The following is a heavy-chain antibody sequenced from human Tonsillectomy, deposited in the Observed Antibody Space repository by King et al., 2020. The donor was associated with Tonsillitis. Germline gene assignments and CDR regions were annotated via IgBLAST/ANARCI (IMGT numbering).Heavy chain of an antibody. D-gene: IGHD3-22*01. V-gene: IGHV4-34*01. CDR2: INHSGST. CDR1: GESFSGYY. Sequence: HVQLPQWDAGLLKASETLSLTCTVYGESFSGYYWSWIRQPPGKGLEWIGEINHSGSTDYNPSLKSRVTMSVDTSKNQFSLNVSSVTAADTAVYYCARRIGVVRAFDYWGQGTLVTVSS. CDR3: ARRIGVVRAFDY. J-gene: IGHJ4*02.